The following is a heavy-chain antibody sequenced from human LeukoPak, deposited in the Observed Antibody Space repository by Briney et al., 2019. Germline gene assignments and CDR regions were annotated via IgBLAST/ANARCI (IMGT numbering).Heavy chain of an antibody. D-gene: IGHD3-9*01. J-gene: IGHJ5*02. CDR3: ARHLISTGYNWFDP. CDR2: IYYSGST. V-gene: IGHV4-39*01. Sequence: KASETLSLTCTVSGGSISSSSYYWGWIRQPPGKGLEWIGSIYYSGSTYYNPSLKSRVTISVDTSKNQFSLKLSSVTAADTAVYYCARHLISTGYNWFDPWGQGTLVTVSS. CDR1: GGSISSSSYY.